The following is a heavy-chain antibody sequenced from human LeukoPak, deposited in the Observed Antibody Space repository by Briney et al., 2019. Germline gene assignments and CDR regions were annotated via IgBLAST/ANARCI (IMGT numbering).Heavy chain of an antibody. D-gene: IGHD3-10*01. V-gene: IGHV3-30*02. CDR3: AKDSGLLWFGEFMDV. CDR1: GFTFSSYG. J-gene: IGHJ6*02. Sequence: GGSLRLSCAASGFTFSSYGMHWVRQAPGKGLEWVAVIWYDGSNKYYADSVKGRFTISRDNSKNTLSLQMNSLRAEDTAVYYCAKDSGLLWFGEFMDVWGQGTTVTVSS. CDR2: IWYDGSNK.